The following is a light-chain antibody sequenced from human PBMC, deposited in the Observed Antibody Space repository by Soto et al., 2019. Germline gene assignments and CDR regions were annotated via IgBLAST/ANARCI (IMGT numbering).Light chain of an antibody. CDR1: QSSSYY. Sequence: DIQMTQSPSTLYASVGDRVTITCRASQSSSYYLNWYQQKPGKAHKVVIHTAASVPGGVPSRVSGSGSGTDFTLTISSLQPEGFATYYWQQSYSIPRTFGQGTKVEIK. J-gene: IGKJ1*01. CDR3: QQSYSIPRT. CDR2: TAA. V-gene: IGKV1-39*01.